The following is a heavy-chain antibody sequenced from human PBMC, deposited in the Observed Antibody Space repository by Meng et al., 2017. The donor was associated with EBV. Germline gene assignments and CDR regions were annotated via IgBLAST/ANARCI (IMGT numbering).Heavy chain of an antibody. CDR1: GYTFTSYG. CDR2: ISAYNGNT. CDR3: ACRGDRTDY. V-gene: IGHV1-18*01. D-gene: IGHD2-21*02. Sequence: QLPQSAAEVKTPGASVQVSCKPSGYTFTSYGISWVRQAPGQGLEWMGWISAYNGNTNYAQKLQGRVTMTTDTSTSTAYMELRSLRSDNTAVYYCACRGDRTDYWGQGTLVTVSS. J-gene: IGHJ4*02.